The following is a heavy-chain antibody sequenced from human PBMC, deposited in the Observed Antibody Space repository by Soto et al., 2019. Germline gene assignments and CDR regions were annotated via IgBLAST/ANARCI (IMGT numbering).Heavy chain of an antibody. CDR3: AREREGSGFDP. D-gene: IGHD1-26*01. V-gene: IGHV1-8*01. CDR1: GYTFTSYD. J-gene: IGHJ5*02. Sequence: QVQLVQSGAEVKKPGASVKVSCKASGYTFTSYDINWVRQATGQGLEWMGWMNPNSGNTAYAQKFQGRVTITRNTSISPAYMALSSPRSEETAGYYCAREREGSGFDPWGQGTLVTVSS. CDR2: MNPNSGNT.